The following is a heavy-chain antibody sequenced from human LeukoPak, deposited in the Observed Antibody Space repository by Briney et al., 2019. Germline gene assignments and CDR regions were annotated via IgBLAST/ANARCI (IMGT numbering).Heavy chain of an antibody. J-gene: IGHJ4*02. D-gene: IGHD1-26*01. CDR3: ARGMVGATYFDY. Sequence: GRSLRLSCAASGFTFSSYDMHWVRQAPGKGLEWVAVIWYDGINKYYADSVKGRFTISRDNSKNTLYLQMNGLRAEDTAVYYCARGMVGATYFDYWGQGTLVTVSS. CDR2: IWYDGINK. CDR1: GFTFSSYD. V-gene: IGHV3-33*01.